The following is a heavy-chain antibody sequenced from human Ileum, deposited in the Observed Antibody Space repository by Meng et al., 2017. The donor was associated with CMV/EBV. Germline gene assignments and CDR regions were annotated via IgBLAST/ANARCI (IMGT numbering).Heavy chain of an antibody. J-gene: IGHJ4*02. CDR2: RKKNRGKT. CDR1: E. CDR3: ARGQGGFDY. V-gene: IGHV1-8*03. Sequence: EIKRVRQGTGQGIEWKGRRKKNRGKTGNEQKNKGRVNITRNTSISTAYMELSSLRSEDTAVYYCARGQGGFDYWGQGTLVTVSS. D-gene: IGHD3-16*01.